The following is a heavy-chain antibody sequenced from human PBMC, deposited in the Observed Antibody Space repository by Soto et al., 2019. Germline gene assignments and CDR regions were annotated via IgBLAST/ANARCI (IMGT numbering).Heavy chain of an antibody. CDR2: IIPIFGTA. D-gene: IGHD2-15*01. CDR3: ARYCSGGSCYALGYYYGMDV. Sequence: ASVKVSCKASGGTFSSYAISWVRQAPGQGLEWMGGIIPIFGTANYAQKFQGRVTITADESTSTAYMELSSLRSEDTAVYYCARYCSGGSCYALGYYYGMDVWGQGTSVTVS. J-gene: IGHJ6*02. CDR1: GGTFSSYA. V-gene: IGHV1-69*13.